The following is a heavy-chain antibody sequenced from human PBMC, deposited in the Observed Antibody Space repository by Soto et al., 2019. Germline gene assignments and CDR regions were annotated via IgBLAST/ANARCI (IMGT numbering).Heavy chain of an antibody. Sequence: PSETLSLTCTVSGGSISSGGYYWSWIRQHPGKGLEWIGYIHYSGSTYYNPSLKSRVTISVDTSKNQFSLKLSSVTAADTAVYYCPSGEVDYDILTGYPPAPMDAWGKGPTVTVSP. CDR2: IHYSGST. V-gene: IGHV4-31*03. J-gene: IGHJ6*04. D-gene: IGHD3-9*01. CDR1: GGSISSGGYY. CDR3: PSGEVDYDILTGYPPAPMDA.